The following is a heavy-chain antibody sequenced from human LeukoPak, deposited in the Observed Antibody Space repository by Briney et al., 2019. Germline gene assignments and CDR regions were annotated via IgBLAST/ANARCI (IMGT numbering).Heavy chain of an antibody. CDR1: GDSISSTSYY. CDR3: ARQQSDTSLFDP. V-gene: IGHV4-39*01. CDR2: IFYSGSA. D-gene: IGHD2-21*02. Sequence: SETLSLTCIVSGDSISSTSYYWAWIRQPPGKGLEWIGMIFYSGSAYYTPSLRGRVTLSVDASRNQFSLNLISVTAADTGVYFCARQQSDTSLFDPWGQGTLVTVSS. J-gene: IGHJ5*02.